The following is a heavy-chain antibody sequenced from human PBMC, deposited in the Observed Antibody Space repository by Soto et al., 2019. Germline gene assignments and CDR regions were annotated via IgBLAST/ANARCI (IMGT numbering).Heavy chain of an antibody. CDR2: TSIYNGHT. J-gene: IGHJ4*02. CDR3: ARWDDYGASDQYHFDQ. Sequence: GASVNVSFKSSGSTFTASRISWVRQAPGQGLECMGWTSIYNGHTEYSPKFLGRVVMTTDTSADTAYLELKSLRPDDAALYYCARWDDYGASDQYHFDQWGQGTLVTVSS. D-gene: IGHD4-17*01. V-gene: IGHV1-18*01. CDR1: GSTFTASR.